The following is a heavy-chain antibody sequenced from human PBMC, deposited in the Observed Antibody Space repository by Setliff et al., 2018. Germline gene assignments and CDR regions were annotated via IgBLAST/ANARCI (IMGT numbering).Heavy chain of an antibody. CDR3: ARVPRLEWLLPTFDS. CDR1: GGTFSSYA. J-gene: IGHJ4*02. V-gene: IGHV1-18*01. D-gene: IGHD3-3*01. CDR2: ISVYNSNT. Sequence: ASVKVSCKASGGTFSSYAISWVRQAPGQGLEWMGWISVYNSNTNYAEKLRGRVTMTTDTSTSTAYMELRSLTSDDTAVYYCARVPRLEWLLPTFDSWGQGTLVTVSS.